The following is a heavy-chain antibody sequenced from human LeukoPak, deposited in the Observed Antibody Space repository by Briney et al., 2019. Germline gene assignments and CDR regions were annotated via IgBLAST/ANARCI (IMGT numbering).Heavy chain of an antibody. CDR1: GFTFSSYW. CDR3: ARVYGAARLSYYYYYMDV. J-gene: IGHJ6*03. V-gene: IGHV3-7*01. Sequence: GGSLRLSCAASGFTFSSYWMSWVRQAPGKGLEWVANIKQDGSEKYYVDSVKGRFTISRDNAKNSLYLQMNSLRAEDTAVYYCARVYGAARLSYYYYYMDVWGKGTTVTVSS. CDR2: IKQDGSEK. D-gene: IGHD6-6*01.